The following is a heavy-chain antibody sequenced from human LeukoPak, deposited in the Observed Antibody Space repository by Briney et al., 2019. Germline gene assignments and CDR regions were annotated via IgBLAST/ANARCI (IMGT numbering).Heavy chain of an antibody. CDR1: GYTFTSYY. D-gene: IGHD4-23*01. J-gene: IGHJ3*02. CDR3: ARDDYGGNSHDAFDI. CDR2: INPSSGST. V-gene: IGHV1-46*01. Sequence: ASVKVSCKASGYTFTSYYIHWVRQAPGQGLESMGIINPSSGSTSYAQKFQGRVTMTRDTSTSTVYMELSSLGSEDTAVYYCARDDYGGNSHDAFDIWGQGTMVTVSS.